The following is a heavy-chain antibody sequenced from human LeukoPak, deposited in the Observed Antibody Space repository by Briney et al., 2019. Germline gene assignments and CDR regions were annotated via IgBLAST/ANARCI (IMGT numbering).Heavy chain of an antibody. CDR2: ISGSGGST. V-gene: IGHV3-23*01. Sequence: PGGSLRLPCAASGFTFSSYAMSWVRQAPGKGLEWVSAISGSGGSTYYADSVKGRFAISRDNSKNTLYLQMNSLRAEDTAVYYCAKSPSGYYYEPHYFDYWGQGTLVTVSS. CDR3: AKSPSGYYYEPHYFDY. J-gene: IGHJ4*02. D-gene: IGHD3-10*01. CDR1: GFTFSSYA.